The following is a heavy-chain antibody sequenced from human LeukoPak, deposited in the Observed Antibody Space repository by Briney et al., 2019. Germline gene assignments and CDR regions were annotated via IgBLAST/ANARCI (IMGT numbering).Heavy chain of an antibody. CDR1: GFTFSSYG. CDR2: LYSGSST. V-gene: IGHV3-NL1*01. D-gene: IGHD3-3*02. J-gene: IGHJ2*01. Sequence: GRSLRLSCAASGFTFSSYGMHWVRQAPGKGLEWVSILYSGSSTYYADSVEGRFTISRDSSKNTLFLQMNDLRAEDTAVYYCARVGDHFHWYLDLWGRGTLVTVSS. CDR3: ARVGDHFHWYLDL.